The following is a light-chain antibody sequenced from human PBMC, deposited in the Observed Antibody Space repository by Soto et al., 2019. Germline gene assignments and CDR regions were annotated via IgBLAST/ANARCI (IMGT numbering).Light chain of an antibody. CDR3: QHYNNWPPVRT. Sequence: EIVMTQSPATLSVSPGERATLSCRASQSVSSNLAWYQQKPGQAPRLLIYGASTRATGIPARFSGSGSGTEFTLTISSLQSEDFAVYYCQHYNNWPPVRTFGQGTKVEIK. J-gene: IGKJ1*01. CDR1: QSVSSN. V-gene: IGKV3-15*01. CDR2: GAS.